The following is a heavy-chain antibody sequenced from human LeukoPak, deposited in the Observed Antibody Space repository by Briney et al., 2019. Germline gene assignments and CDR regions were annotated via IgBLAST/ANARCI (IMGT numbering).Heavy chain of an antibody. J-gene: IGHJ4*01. CDR2: INPSGGST. CDR3: ARSASGSSSSRGVYYFDY. CDR1: GYTFTSYY. Sequence: ASVKVSCKASGYTFTSYYMRWGRHAPGQGLEWMGIINPSGGSTSYAQKFQGRVTMTRDMSTSTVYMELSSLRSEDTAVYYSARSASGSSSSRGVYYFDYWGQGTLVTVSS. D-gene: IGHD6-6*01. V-gene: IGHV1-46*01.